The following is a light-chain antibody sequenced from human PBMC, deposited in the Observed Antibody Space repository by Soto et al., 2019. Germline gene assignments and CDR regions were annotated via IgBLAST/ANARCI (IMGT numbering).Light chain of an antibody. J-gene: IGKJ2*01. Sequence: DIVMTQSPDSLAVSLGEGATINCKSSQSVLYSSNNKNYLAWYQQKPGQPPKLLIYWASTRESGVPDRFSGSGSGTDFTLTISSLQAEDVAVYYCQQYYRSMYTFGQGTKLEIK. CDR1: QSVLYSSNNKNY. CDR2: WAS. CDR3: QQYYRSMYT. V-gene: IGKV4-1*01.